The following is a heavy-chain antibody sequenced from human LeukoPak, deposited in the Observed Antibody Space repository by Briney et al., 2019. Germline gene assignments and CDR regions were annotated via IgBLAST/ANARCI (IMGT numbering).Heavy chain of an antibody. CDR1: GLTFSSYW. CDR2: IYRRGDT. Sequence: GGSLRLSCAVSGLTFSSYWMSWFRQAPGKGLEWVSVIYRRGDTDYADSVKGRFSVSRDSYGNTLYLQMNSLRGEDTAVYYCAKVYSARTYAFDMWGQGTVVSVSA. CDR3: AKVYSARTYAFDM. J-gene: IGHJ3*02. V-gene: IGHV3-53*01. D-gene: IGHD6-6*01.